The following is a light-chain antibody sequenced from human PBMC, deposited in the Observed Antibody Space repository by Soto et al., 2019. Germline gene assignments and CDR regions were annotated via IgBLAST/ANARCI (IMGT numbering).Light chain of an antibody. Sequence: LTQPASVSGSPGQSITISCTGTSSDVGGYDFVSWYQHHPGKAPRLMIYDVSHRPSGVSDRFSASKSGNTASLTISGLLAEDEADYYCSSYTSLSPYVFGPGTKAPVL. CDR3: SSYTSLSPYV. J-gene: IGLJ1*01. CDR1: SSDVGGYDF. V-gene: IGLV2-14*03. CDR2: DVS.